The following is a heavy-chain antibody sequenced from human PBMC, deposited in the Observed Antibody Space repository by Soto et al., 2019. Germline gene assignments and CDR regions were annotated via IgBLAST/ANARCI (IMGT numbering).Heavy chain of an antibody. V-gene: IGHV1-2*02. CDR3: ASSFDYYDISGYDRYAFDI. Sequence: GASVKVSCKASRSTFTGYSMHWVRQAPGQGLEWMGWINPNSSSTNYAQKFQGRVTMTRDTSISTAYMELSRLRSDDTAVYYCASSFDYYDISGYDRYAFDIWGQGTTVT. CDR2: INPNSSST. D-gene: IGHD3-22*01. J-gene: IGHJ3*02. CDR1: RSTFTGYS.